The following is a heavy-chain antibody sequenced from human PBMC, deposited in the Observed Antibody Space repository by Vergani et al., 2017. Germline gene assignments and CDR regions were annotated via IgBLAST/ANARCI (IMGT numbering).Heavy chain of an antibody. CDR1: GGSISSYY. J-gene: IGHJ4*02. D-gene: IGHD1-14*01. CDR3: ARAPESRRMTHFDY. V-gene: IGHV4-59*01. CDR2: IYYSGST. Sequence: QVQLQESGPGLVKPSETLSLTCTVSGGSISSYYWSWIRQPPGKGLEWIGYIYYSGSTNYNPSLKSRVTISVDTSKNQFSLKLSSVTAADTAVYYCARAPESRRMTHFDYWGQGILVTVSA.